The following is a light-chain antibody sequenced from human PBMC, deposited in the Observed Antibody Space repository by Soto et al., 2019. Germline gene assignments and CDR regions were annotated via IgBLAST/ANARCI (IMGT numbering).Light chain of an antibody. CDR1: KLGDKY. CDR2: QDT. Sequence: SYELTQPPSVSVSPGQTASITCSADKLGDKYACWYQQKPGQSPVLVIYQDTKRPSGIPERFSGSNSGNTATLTISGTQGMDEADYFCQAWDSSNVVFGGGTQLTVL. J-gene: IGLJ2*01. V-gene: IGLV3-1*01. CDR3: QAWDSSNVV.